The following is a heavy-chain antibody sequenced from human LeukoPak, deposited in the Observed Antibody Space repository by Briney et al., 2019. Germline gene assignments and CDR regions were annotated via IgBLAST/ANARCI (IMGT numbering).Heavy chain of an antibody. CDR3: ARDKAVTTEVTQHFQH. V-gene: IGHV1-3*01. D-gene: IGHD4-23*01. Sequence: ASVKVSCKASGYTFINFAINWGRQAPGQRPEWMGWINAGNGNTKYSQKFQGRVTITRDTSASTAYMELSSLTSEDTAVYYCARDKAVTTEVTQHFQHWGQGTLVTVSS. CDR1: GYTFINFA. CDR2: INAGNGNT. J-gene: IGHJ1*01.